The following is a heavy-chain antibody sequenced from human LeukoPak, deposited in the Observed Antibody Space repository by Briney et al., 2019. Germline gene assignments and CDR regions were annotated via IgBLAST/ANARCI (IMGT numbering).Heavy chain of an antibody. Sequence: ASVKVSCKASGGTFSSYAISWVRQAPGQGLEWMGGIIPIFGTANYAQKFQGRVTITADESTSTAYMELSSLRSDDTAVYYCARRFPYSSGWPYYFDYWGQGTLVTVSS. CDR3: ARRFPYSSGWPYYFDY. V-gene: IGHV1-69*13. J-gene: IGHJ4*02. D-gene: IGHD6-19*01. CDR2: IIPIFGTA. CDR1: GGTFSSYA.